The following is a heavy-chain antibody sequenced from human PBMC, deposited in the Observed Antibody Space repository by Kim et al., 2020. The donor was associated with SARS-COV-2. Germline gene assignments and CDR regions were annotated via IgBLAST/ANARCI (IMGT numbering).Heavy chain of an antibody. D-gene: IGHD6-13*01. J-gene: IGHJ5*02. CDR2: ISSSSSYI. V-gene: IGHV3-21*01. Sequence: GGSLRLSCAASGFTFSSYSMNWIRQAPGKGLEWVSSISSSSSYIYYADSVKGRFTISRDNAKNSLYLQMNSLRAEDTAVYYCASLRVRAAADTDHWFDPWGQGTLVTVSS. CDR1: GFTFSSYS. CDR3: ASLRVRAAADTDHWFDP.